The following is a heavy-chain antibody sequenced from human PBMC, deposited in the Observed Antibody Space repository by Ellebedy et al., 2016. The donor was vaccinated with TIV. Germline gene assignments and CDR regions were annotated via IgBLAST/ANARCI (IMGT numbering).Heavy chain of an antibody. J-gene: IGHJ4*02. V-gene: IGHV1-69*06. CDR2: IIPIFGTA. Sequence: SVKVSXXASGGTFSSYAISWVRQASGQGLEWMGGIIPIFGTANYAQKFQGRVTITADKSTSTAYMELSSLRSDDTAVYYCARDQSIAAAGTDFDYWGQGTLVTGSS. D-gene: IGHD6-13*01. CDR1: GGTFSSYA. CDR3: ARDQSIAAAGTDFDY.